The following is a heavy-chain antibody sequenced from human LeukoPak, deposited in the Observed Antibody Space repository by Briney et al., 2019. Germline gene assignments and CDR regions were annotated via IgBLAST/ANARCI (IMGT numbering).Heavy chain of an antibody. CDR1: GGSVSSSNW. D-gene: IGHD5-12*01. Sequence: PSGTLSLTCAVPGGSVSSSNWWSWVRQPPGKGLEWIGEIYHSGSTNYNPSLKSRVTISVDKSKNQFSLKLNSVTAADTAVYYCARYRGGSGYHFDYWGQGTLVTVSS. CDR2: IYHSGST. J-gene: IGHJ4*02. V-gene: IGHV4-4*02. CDR3: ARYRGGSGYHFDY.